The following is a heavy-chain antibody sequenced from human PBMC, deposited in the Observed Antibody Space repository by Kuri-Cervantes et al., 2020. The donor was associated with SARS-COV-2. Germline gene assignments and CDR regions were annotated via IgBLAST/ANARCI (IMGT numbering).Heavy chain of an antibody. Sequence: SVKVSCKASGGTFSSYAISWVRQAPGQGLEWMGGIIPIFGIANYAQKFQGRVTITADKSTSTAYMELSSLRSEDTAVYYCARSYCTNGVCYMTAFDYWGQGTLVTVSS. CDR2: IIPIFGIA. CDR1: GGTFSSYA. V-gene: IGHV1-69*10. CDR3: ARSYCTNGVCYMTAFDY. D-gene: IGHD2-8*01. J-gene: IGHJ4*02.